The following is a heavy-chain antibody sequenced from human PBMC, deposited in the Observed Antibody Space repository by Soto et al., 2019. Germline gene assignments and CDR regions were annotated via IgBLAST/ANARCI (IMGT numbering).Heavy chain of an antibody. J-gene: IGHJ4*02. CDR2: IYHSGST. D-gene: IGHD4-17*01. CDR1: GGSISHYY. Sequence: SETLSLTCAVSGGSISHYYWSWIRQAPGKGLEWIGYIYHSGSTIYSPSLKSRVTISVDTSKNQFSLKLSSVTAADTAVYYCARSRPPYTVTPDYWGQGTLVTVSS. CDR3: ARSRPPYTVTPDY. V-gene: IGHV4-59*01.